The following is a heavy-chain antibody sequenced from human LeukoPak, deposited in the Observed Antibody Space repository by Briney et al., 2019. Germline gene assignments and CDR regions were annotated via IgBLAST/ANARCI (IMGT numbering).Heavy chain of an antibody. CDR3: SRLSHVAGAPKVSWFDP. CDR1: AYSISDGWV. Sequence: TLSLTCTVSAYSISDGWVWGMIRQPPGKGLEWIGSINRSGTTYYNPSLKSRVTMSVDTSNNQFSLKLTSVTAADTAMYYCSRLSHVAGAPKVSWFDPWGQGTLVTVSS. D-gene: IGHD1-26*01. J-gene: IGHJ5*02. V-gene: IGHV4-38-2*02. CDR2: INRSGTT.